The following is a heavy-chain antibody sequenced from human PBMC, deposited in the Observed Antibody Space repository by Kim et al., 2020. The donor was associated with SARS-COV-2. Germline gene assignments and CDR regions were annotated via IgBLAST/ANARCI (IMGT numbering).Heavy chain of an antibody. CDR3: AKDPLGSPYSSGWYRGLDWFDP. D-gene: IGHD6-19*01. J-gene: IGHJ5*02. CDR1: GFTFSSYA. CDR2: ISGSGGST. V-gene: IGHV3-23*01. Sequence: GGSLRLSCAASGFTFSSYAMSWVRQAPGKGLEWVSAISGSGGSTYYADSVKGRFTISRDNSKNTLYLQMNSLRAEDTAVYYCAKDPLGSPYSSGWYRGLDWFDPWGQGTLVTVSS.